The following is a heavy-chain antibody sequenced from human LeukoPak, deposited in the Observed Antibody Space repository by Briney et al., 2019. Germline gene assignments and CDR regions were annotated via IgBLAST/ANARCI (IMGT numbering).Heavy chain of an antibody. CDR1: GFTFSSYS. V-gene: IGHV3-21*01. CDR2: ISSSSSYI. Sequence: GGSLRLSCAASGFTFSSYSMNWVRQAPGKGLEWVSSISSSSSYIYYADSVKGRFTISRDNAKNSLYLQMNSLRAEDTAVYHCARVRYSGSYYGMDVWGQGTTVTVSS. J-gene: IGHJ6*02. D-gene: IGHD1-26*01. CDR3: ARVRYSGSYYGMDV.